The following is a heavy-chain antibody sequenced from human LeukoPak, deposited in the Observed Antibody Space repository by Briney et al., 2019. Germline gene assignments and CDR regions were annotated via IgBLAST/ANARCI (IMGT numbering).Heavy chain of an antibody. Sequence: GGSLRLSSAASDFTFSGSAIHWVRQASGKGLEWVGRIRDKANNYATAYAASLGGRFTVSRDDSKNTAYLQMNGLKTEDTAVYYCTTYGDYAIDFRGQGTLVTVSS. CDR3: TTYGDYAIDF. D-gene: IGHD4-17*01. J-gene: IGHJ4*02. CDR2: IRDKANNYAT. CDR1: DFTFSGSA. V-gene: IGHV3-73*01.